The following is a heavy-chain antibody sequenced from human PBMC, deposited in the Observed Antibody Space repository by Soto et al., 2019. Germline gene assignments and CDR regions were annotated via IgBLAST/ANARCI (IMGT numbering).Heavy chain of an antibody. V-gene: IGHV1-3*01. J-gene: IGHJ4*02. D-gene: IGHD2-15*01. CDR1: GYTFTSYA. CDR3: ARVRGSGAFDY. CDR2: INAGNGNT. Sequence: ASVKVSCKACGYTFTSYAMHWVRQAPGQRLEWMGWINAGNGNTKYSQKFQGRVTITRDTSASTAYMELSSLRSEDTAVYYCARVRGSGAFDYGGQGTLVPVS.